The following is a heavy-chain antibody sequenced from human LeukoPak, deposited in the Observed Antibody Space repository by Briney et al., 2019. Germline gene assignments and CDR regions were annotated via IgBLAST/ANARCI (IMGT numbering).Heavy chain of an antibody. J-gene: IGHJ6*04. Sequence: ASVKVSCKASGYTFTSYDIHWVRQATGQGLEWMGRMNPNNGNTGDAQKFQGRVTMTRDPSISTAYMELSSLRSEDTGVYFCARALAGTAELDVWGTGTTVTVSS. CDR1: GYTFTSYD. CDR2: MNPNNGNT. CDR3: ARALAGTAELDV. D-gene: IGHD1-1*01. V-gene: IGHV1-8*01.